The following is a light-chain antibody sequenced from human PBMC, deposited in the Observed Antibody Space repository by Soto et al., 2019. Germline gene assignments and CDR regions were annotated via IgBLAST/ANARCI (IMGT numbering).Light chain of an antibody. CDR2: LEGSGSY. CDR3: ETWDSNTWV. J-gene: IGLJ3*02. Sequence: QTVVTQSSSASASLGSSVKLTCTLSSGHSSYIIAWHQQQPGKAPRYLMKLEGSGSYNKGSEVPDRFSGSSSGADRYLTISNLQSEDEADYYCETWDSNTWVFGGGTQLTVL. V-gene: IGLV4-60*03. CDR1: SGHSSYI.